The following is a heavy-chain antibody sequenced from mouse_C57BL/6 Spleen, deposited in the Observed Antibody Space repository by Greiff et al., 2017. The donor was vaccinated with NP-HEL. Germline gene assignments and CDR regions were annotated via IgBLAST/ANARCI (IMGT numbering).Heavy chain of an antibody. D-gene: IGHD1-1*01. CDR3: ITGLITTNY. V-gene: IGHV14-4*01. CDR2: IDPENGDT. CDR1: GFNIKDDY. J-gene: IGHJ2*01. Sequence: EVKLQESGAELVRPGASVKLSCTASGFNIKDDYMHWVKQRPEQGLEWIGWIDPENGDTEYASKFQGKATITADTSSNTAYLQLSSLTSEDTAVYYCITGLITTNYLSQGTTLTVSS.